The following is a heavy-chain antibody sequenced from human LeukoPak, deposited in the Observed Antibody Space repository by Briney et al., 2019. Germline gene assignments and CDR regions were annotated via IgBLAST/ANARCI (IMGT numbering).Heavy chain of an antibody. V-gene: IGHV1-2*02. CDR1: GGTFSSYA. D-gene: IGHD7-27*01. CDR2: IKPDSGGT. CDR3: ARDAETLINWGSADYFDY. Sequence: ASVKVSCKASGGTFSSYAISWVRQAPGQELEWMGWIKPDSGGTDYAQKFQGRVTMTRDTSISTAYMELSRLTSDDTAVYYCARDAETLINWGSADYFDYWGQGTLVTVSS. J-gene: IGHJ4*02.